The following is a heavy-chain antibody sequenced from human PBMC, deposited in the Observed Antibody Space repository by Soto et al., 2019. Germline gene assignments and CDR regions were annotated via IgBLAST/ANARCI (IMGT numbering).Heavy chain of an antibody. D-gene: IGHD6-19*01. CDR3: ASLAGYSSGWYLNDY. Sequence: QLQLQESGPGLVKPSETLFLTCTVSGGSISSSSYYWGWIRQPPGKGLEWIGSIYYSGSTYYNPSLKSRVTISVDTSKNQFSLKLSSVTAADTAVYYCASLAGYSSGWYLNDYWGQGTLVTVSS. CDR1: GGSISSSSYY. V-gene: IGHV4-39*01. J-gene: IGHJ4*02. CDR2: IYYSGST.